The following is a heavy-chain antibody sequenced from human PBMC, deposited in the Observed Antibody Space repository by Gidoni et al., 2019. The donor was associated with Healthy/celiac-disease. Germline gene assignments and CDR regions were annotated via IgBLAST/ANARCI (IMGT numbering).Heavy chain of an antibody. D-gene: IGHD4-17*01. CDR1: GFTLSDYY. V-gene: IGHV3-11*05. CDR2: ISSSSSYT. Sequence: QVQLVESGGGLVKPGGSLSLSCAAPGFTLSDYYTSWIRQAPGKGLEWVSYISSSSSYTNYADSVKGRFTISRDNAKNSLYLQMNSLRAEDTAVYYCASLYGDYEYYGMDVWGQGTTVTVSS. CDR3: ASLYGDYEYYGMDV. J-gene: IGHJ6*02.